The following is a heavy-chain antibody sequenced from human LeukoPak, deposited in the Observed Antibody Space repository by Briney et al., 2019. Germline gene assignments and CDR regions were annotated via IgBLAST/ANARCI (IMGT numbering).Heavy chain of an antibody. J-gene: IGHJ5*02. D-gene: IGHD5-18*01. CDR3: AREGPNNFGYHHH. V-gene: IGHV4-38-2*02. Sequence: SETLSLTCAVSGHSISSDYYWGWIRQPRGKGLEWIGSISHSGNTYYNPFLRSRVTISVDTSKNQFSLKLTFVTAAVTAVYYCAREGPNNFGYHHHWGQGTLVTVSS. CDR2: ISHSGNT. CDR1: GHSISSDYY.